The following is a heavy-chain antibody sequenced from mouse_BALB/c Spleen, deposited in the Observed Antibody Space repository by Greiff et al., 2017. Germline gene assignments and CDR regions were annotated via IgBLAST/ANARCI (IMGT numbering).Heavy chain of an antibody. D-gene: IGHD1-1*01. V-gene: IGHV1-4*02. J-gene: IGHJ4*01. CDR1: GYTFTSYT. CDR2: INPSSGYT. Sequence: QVQLKQSAAELARPGASVKMSCKASGYTFTSYTMHWVKQRPGQGLEWIGYINPSSGYTEYNQKFKDKTTLTADKSSSTAYMQLSSLTSEDSAVYYCARGVLYGSLDYWGQGTSVTVSS. CDR3: ARGVLYGSLDY.